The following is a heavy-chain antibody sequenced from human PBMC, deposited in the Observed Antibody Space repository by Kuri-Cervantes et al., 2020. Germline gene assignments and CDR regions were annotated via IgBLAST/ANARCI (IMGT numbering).Heavy chain of an antibody. D-gene: IGHD3-16*02. V-gene: IGHV4-34*01. J-gene: IGHJ3*02. CDR1: GGSFSGYY. CDR2: INHSGST. CDR3: ARDRWDYIWGSYRYEGHDAFDI. Sequence: SETLSLTCAVYGGSFSGYYWSWIRQPPGKGLEWIGEINHSGSTNYNPSLKSQVTISVDTSKNQFSLKLSSVTAADTAVYYCARDRWDYIWGSYRYEGHDAFDIWGQGTMVTVSS.